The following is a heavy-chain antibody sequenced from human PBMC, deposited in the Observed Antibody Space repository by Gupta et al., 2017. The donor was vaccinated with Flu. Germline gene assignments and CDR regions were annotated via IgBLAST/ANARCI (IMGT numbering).Heavy chain of an antibody. CDR2: ISGSGGST. V-gene: IGHV3-23*01. CDR1: GFTFRSYA. J-gene: IGHJ6*02. Sequence: EVQLLESGGGLVQPGGSLRLSCAASGFTFRSYAMSWLRQAPGKGLEWVSAISGSGGSTYYADSVKGRFTISRDNSKNTLYLQMNSLRAEDTAVYYCALNIVVVPAAYYYYYGMDVWGQGTTVTVSS. D-gene: IGHD2-2*01. CDR3: ALNIVVVPAAYYYYYGMDV.